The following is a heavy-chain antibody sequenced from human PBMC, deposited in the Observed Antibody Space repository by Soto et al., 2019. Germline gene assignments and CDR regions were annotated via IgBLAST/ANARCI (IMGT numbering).Heavy chain of an antibody. CDR2: VYYTGNT. CDR1: GDSVTSGNYY. D-gene: IGHD6-13*01. Sequence: SETLSLTCTVSGDSVTSGNYYWSWIRQPPGKGLEWIGYVYYTGNTNYSPSLKSRVTISVDTSKTQFSLNLRSVTAADTAVYYCARDLAAVPRAFDYWGRGTLVTVSS. J-gene: IGHJ4*02. V-gene: IGHV4-61*01. CDR3: ARDLAAVPRAFDY.